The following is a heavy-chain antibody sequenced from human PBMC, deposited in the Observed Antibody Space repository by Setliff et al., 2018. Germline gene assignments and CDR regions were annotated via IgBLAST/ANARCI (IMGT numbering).Heavy chain of an antibody. J-gene: IGHJ4*02. CDR3: ARLATDYGDYESLNYVDY. D-gene: IGHD4-17*01. CDR2: IYTGDSDT. V-gene: IGHV5-51*01. CDR1: GYSFTSYW. Sequence: GESLKISCKGSGYSFTSYWIGWVRQTPGKGLEWMGIIYTGDSDTRYSPSFQGQVTISADKSISTAYLQWSSLKASDAAMYYCARLATDYGDYESLNYVDYWGQGTLVTVSS.